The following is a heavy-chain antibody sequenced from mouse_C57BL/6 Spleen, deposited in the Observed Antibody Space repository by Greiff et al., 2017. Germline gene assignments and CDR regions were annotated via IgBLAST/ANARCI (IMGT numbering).Heavy chain of an antibody. D-gene: IGHD1-1*01. CDR1: GYTFTDYY. CDR3: ASPTVGDVDV. Sequence: VQLQQSGPELVKPGASVKISCKASGYTFTDYYMNWVKQSHGKSLEWIGDINPNNGGTSYNQKFKGKATLTVDKSSSTAYMELRSLTSEDSAVYYCASPTVGDVDVWGTGTTVTVSS. J-gene: IGHJ1*03. CDR2: INPNNGGT. V-gene: IGHV1-26*01.